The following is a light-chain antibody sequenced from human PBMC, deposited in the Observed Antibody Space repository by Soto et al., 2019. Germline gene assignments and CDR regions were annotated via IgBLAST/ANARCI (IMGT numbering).Light chain of an antibody. V-gene: IGKV3-11*01. CDR3: QQRRTWPIT. CDR1: QRVSSY. J-gene: IGKJ5*01. Sequence: ESVLTQSPATLSLSPGERATLSCRASQRVSSYLAWYQQKPGQAPRLLIYDASKRATGIPARFSGSGSGTDFTLTISSLEPEDFAFYYCQQRRTWPITFGQGTRLEIK. CDR2: DAS.